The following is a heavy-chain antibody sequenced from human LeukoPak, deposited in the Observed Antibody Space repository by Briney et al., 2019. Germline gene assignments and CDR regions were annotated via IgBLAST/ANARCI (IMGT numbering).Heavy chain of an antibody. CDR3: AREFKEYCSSTSCYHRYFDY. D-gene: IGHD2-2*01. CDR1: GGSFSGYY. J-gene: IGHJ4*02. Sequence: SETLSLTCAVYGGSFSGYYWSWVRQPPGKGLEWMGYIYYNGSTYYNPSLKSRGAISVDTSKNQLSRKLSSVTAADTAVYYCAREFKEYCSSTSCYHRYFDYWGQGTLVTVSS. V-gene: IGHV4-30-4*08. CDR2: IYYNGST.